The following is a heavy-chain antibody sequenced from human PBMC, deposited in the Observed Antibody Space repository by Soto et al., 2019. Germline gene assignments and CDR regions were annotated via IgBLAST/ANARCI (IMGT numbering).Heavy chain of an antibody. D-gene: IGHD2-8*01. CDR3: ARGVYARSFDY. Sequence: SETLSLTCTVSGGSISSGGYYWSWIRQHPGKGLEWIGYIYYSGSTYYNPSLKSRVTISVDTSKNQFSLKLSSVTAADTAVYYCARGVYARSFDYWGQGTLVTVSS. CDR1: GGSISSGGYY. CDR2: IYYSGST. J-gene: IGHJ4*02. V-gene: IGHV4-31*03.